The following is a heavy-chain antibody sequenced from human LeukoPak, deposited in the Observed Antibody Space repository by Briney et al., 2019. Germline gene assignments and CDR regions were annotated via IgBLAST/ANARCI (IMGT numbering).Heavy chain of an antibody. Sequence: ASAKVSCKASGYTFNSYDINWVRQATGQGLEWMGWMNPNSGNTGYAQKFQGRVTMTRNTSISTAYMELSSLRSEDTAVYYCARGRSHRYYYGSGSYLVGYWGQGTLVTVSS. V-gene: IGHV1-8*01. CDR3: ARGRSHRYYYGSGSYLVGY. D-gene: IGHD3-10*01. CDR2: MNPNSGNT. J-gene: IGHJ4*02. CDR1: GYTFNSYD.